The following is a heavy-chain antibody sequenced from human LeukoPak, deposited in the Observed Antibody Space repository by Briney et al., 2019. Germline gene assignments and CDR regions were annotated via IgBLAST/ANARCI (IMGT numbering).Heavy chain of an antibody. CDR2: IYYSGTT. Sequence: SEILSLTCTVSGASISSYYWSWIRQPPGKGLEWIGYIYYSGTTKYNPSLNSRVTISVDTSKNQFSLKLSSVTAADTAVYYCARQLGYCSTTSCYPWFDSWGQGTLVTVSS. J-gene: IGHJ5*01. CDR1: GASISSYY. CDR3: ARQLGYCSTTSCYPWFDS. D-gene: IGHD2-2*01. V-gene: IGHV4-59*01.